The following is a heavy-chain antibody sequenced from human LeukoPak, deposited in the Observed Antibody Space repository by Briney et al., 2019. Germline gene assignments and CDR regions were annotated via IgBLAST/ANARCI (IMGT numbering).Heavy chain of an antibody. CDR3: ASRGLAGAFDI. CDR1: GGTFSSYA. J-gene: IGHJ3*02. CDR2: IIPIFGTA. Sequence: ASVKVSCKASGGTFSSYAISWVRQAPGQGLEWMEGIIPIFGTANYAQKFQGRVTITADESTSTAYMELSSLRSEDTAVYYCASRGLAGAFDIWGQGTMVTVSS. D-gene: IGHD3-10*01. V-gene: IGHV1-69*13.